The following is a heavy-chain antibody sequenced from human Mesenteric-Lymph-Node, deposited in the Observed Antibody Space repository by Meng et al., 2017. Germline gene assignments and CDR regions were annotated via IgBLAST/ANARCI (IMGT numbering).Heavy chain of an antibody. V-gene: IGHV4-30-4*01. Sequence: QVSGPGVVKPSQPLPLPCPVSGGSINSGDYYWSWIRQPPGKGLEWIGYIHHSGSAYYNPSLKSRISISVDTSKNQFSLNLNSMTAADTAVYYCASFDHIPRRNYFDYWGQGTLVTVSS. J-gene: IGHJ4*02. CDR2: IHHSGSA. CDR3: ASFDHIPRRNYFDY. D-gene: IGHD2-21*01. CDR1: GGSINSGDYY.